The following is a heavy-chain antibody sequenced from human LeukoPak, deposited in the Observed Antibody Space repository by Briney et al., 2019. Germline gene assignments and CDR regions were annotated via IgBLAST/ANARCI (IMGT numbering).Heavy chain of an antibody. Sequence: PGGSLRLSCAASGFTFSSHAMHWVRQAPGKGLECVSTISDSGDRTYYANSVKGRFSVSRDNSKNTLYLQMGSLRAEDAAVYYCARGREGAKTRYFDLWGRGTLVTVSS. CDR3: ARGREGAKTRYFDL. J-gene: IGHJ2*01. CDR2: ISDSGDRT. CDR1: GFTFSSHA. V-gene: IGHV3-64*01. D-gene: IGHD1-26*01.